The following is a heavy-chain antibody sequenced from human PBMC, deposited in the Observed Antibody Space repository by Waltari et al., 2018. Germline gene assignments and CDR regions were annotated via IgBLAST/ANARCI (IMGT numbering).Heavy chain of an antibody. CDR2: INPYNGAT. J-gene: IGHJ4*02. Sequence: QVQLVQSGAEVKKPGASVKVSCQASGYTLSNYYMHWVRQAPGQGLEWMGWINPYNGATSYTQQSQGRLTMTTDTSTNTVYMEVKSLKSDDTAVYYCARKGRAGEPKKSWDYWGQGTLVSVSS. V-gene: IGHV1-2*02. D-gene: IGHD3-10*01. CDR3: ARKGRAGEPKKSWDY. CDR1: GYTLSNYY.